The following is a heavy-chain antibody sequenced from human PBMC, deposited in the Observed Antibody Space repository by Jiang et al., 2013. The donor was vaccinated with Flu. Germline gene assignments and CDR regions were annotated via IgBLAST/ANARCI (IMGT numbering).Heavy chain of an antibody. D-gene: IGHD6-19*01. Sequence: SGAEVKKPGSSVNVSCKASGGTFTDYAINWVRQAPGQGLEWMGMIIPILDLANFAQELQGRVTITADKSTSTAYMEVSSLTSEDTAVYYCASAVAGKPPGDWGQGTLVTVSS. CDR1: GGTFTDYA. V-gene: IGHV1-69*04. CDR3: ASAVAGKPPGD. J-gene: IGHJ4*02. CDR2: IIPILDLA.